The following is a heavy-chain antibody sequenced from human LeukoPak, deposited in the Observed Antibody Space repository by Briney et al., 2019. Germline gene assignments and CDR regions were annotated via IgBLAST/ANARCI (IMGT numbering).Heavy chain of an antibody. CDR2: IYHSGST. V-gene: IGHV4-39*07. Sequence: SETLSLTCTVSGGSISSSSYYWGWIRQPPGKGLEWIGSIYHSGSTYYNPSLKSRVTISVDTSKNQFSLKLSSVTAADTAVYYCAADRTGLAFDIWGQGTMVTVSS. D-gene: IGHD3-22*01. CDR1: GGSISSSSYY. J-gene: IGHJ3*02. CDR3: AADRTGLAFDI.